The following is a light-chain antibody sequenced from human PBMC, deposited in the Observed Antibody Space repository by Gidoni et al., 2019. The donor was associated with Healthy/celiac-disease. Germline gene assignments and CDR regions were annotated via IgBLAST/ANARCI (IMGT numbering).Light chain of an antibody. V-gene: IGKV4-1*01. CDR3: QKYDSTPLT. Sequence: DIVMTQSPASLAVSLGERSTINCKSSQSVLYSFNNKNYLAWYHQQPGQPPTLLIYWASTRESGVPDRFSGSGSGTDFTLTISSMQAEDVAVYYCQKYDSTPLTFGGGTKVEIK. CDR2: WAS. J-gene: IGKJ4*01. CDR1: QSVLYSFNNKNY.